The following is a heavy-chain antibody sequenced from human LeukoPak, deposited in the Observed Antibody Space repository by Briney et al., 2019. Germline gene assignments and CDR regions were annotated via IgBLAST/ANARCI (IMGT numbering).Heavy chain of an antibody. CDR3: ATVSLGMARGLLRDF. CDR2: INQDGSKK. Sequence: GGSLRLSCEASGFTFSTYWMIWVRQAPGKGLEWVANINQDGSKKYYVDSIKGRFTISRENAKNSVYLQMNNLSAEDTGIYYCATVSLGMARGLLRDFWGQGTLVTVS. CDR1: GFTFSTYW. V-gene: IGHV3-7*01. J-gene: IGHJ4*02. D-gene: IGHD3-10*01.